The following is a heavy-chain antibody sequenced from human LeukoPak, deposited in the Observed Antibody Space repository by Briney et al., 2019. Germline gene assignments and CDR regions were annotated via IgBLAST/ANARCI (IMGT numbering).Heavy chain of an antibody. Sequence: SGGSLRLSCAASGFTFSSYSMNWVRQAPGKGLEWVSSISTSSSYIYYADSVKGRFTISRDNAKNSLYLQMNSLRAEDTAVYYCAREGYSSSWYYYYYYMDVWGKGTTVTVSS. V-gene: IGHV3-21*01. J-gene: IGHJ6*03. CDR2: ISTSSSYI. CDR3: AREGYSSSWYYYYYYMDV. D-gene: IGHD6-13*01. CDR1: GFTFSSYS.